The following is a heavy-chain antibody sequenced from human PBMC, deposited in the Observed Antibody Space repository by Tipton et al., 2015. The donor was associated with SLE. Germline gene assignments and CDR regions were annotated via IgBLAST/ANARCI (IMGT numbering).Heavy chain of an antibody. Sequence: TLSLTCTVSGGSISSGGYYWGWIRQHPGKGLEGIGYIYYSGSTYYNPSLKSRVTISVDTSKNQFSLKLSSVTAADTAVYYCARGEKEFGEYYFDYWGQGTLVTVSS. J-gene: IGHJ4*02. CDR1: GGSISSGGYY. V-gene: IGHV4-31*03. D-gene: IGHD3-10*01. CDR2: IYYSGST. CDR3: ARGEKEFGEYYFDY.